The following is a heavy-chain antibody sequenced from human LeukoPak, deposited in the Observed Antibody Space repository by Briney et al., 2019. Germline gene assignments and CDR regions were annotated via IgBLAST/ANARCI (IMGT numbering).Heavy chain of an antibody. V-gene: IGHV3-23*01. CDR1: GFTFSSYA. CDR3: AKVLYYDFWSSLMDV. J-gene: IGHJ6*03. Sequence: PGGSLRLSCAASGFTFSSYAMSWVRQAPGKGLEWVSAISGSGGSTYYADSVKGRFTISRDNSKNTLYLQMNSLSAEDTAVYYCAKVLYYDFWSSLMDVWGKGTTVTVSS. D-gene: IGHD3-3*01. CDR2: ISGSGGST.